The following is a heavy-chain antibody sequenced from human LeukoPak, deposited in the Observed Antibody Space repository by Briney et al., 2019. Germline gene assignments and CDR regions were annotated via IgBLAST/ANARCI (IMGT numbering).Heavy chain of an antibody. CDR1: GDRVSSNSAA. V-gene: IGHV6-1*01. CDR3: ARDYYYGMDV. CDR2: TYYRSKWYN. J-gene: IGHJ6*02. Sequence: SQTLSLTCAISGDRVSSNSAAWNWIRQSPSGGLEWLGRTYYRSKWYNDYALSVKSRITITPDTSRNQFSLQLNSVTPEDTAVYYCARDYYYGMDVWGQGTTVTVSS.